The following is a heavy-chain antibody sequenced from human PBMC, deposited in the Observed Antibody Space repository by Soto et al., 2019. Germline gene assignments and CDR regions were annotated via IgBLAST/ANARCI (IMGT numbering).Heavy chain of an antibody. CDR1: GYNFTNYA. Sequence: ASVKVSCKASGYNFTNYAIHWVRQAPGQRLEWMGWIKSGDGNTKYSQKFQDRVTITRDTSASTVNMELSSLTSEDTAVYYCARSSTSSAAGPDYWGQGTLVTVSS. V-gene: IGHV1-3*01. D-gene: IGHD2-2*01. J-gene: IGHJ4*02. CDR2: IKSGDGNT. CDR3: ARSSTSSAAGPDY.